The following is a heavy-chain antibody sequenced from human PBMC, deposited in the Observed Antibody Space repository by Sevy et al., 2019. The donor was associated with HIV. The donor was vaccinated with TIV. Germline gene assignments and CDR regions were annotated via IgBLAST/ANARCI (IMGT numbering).Heavy chain of an antibody. J-gene: IGHJ3*02. V-gene: IGHV3-30*18. CDR2: ISYDGSNK. CDR1: GFTFSSYG. Sequence: GESLKISCAASGFTFSSYGMHWVRQAPGKGLEWVAVISYDGSNKYYADSVKGRFTISRDNSKNTLYLQMNSLRAEDTAVYYCAKGMSRCSSTSCYIGGAFDIWGQGTMVTVSS. CDR3: AKGMSRCSSTSCYIGGAFDI. D-gene: IGHD2-2*02.